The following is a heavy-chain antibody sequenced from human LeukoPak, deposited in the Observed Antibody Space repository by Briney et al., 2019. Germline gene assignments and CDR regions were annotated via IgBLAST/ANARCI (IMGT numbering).Heavy chain of an antibody. Sequence: SGTLSLTCAVYGGSFSGYYWSWIRQPPGKGLEWIGEINHSGSTNYNPSLKSRVTISVDTSKNQFSLKLSSVTAADTAVYYCARVRLRGYSYGYGGVLDYWSQGTLVTVSS. CDR3: ARVRLRGYSYGYGGVLDY. CDR1: GGSFSGYY. D-gene: IGHD5-18*01. J-gene: IGHJ4*02. V-gene: IGHV4-34*01. CDR2: INHSGST.